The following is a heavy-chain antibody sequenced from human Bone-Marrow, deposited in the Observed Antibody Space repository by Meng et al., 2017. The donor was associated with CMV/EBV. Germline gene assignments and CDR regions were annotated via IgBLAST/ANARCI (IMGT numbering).Heavy chain of an antibody. V-gene: IGHV3-30*02. Sequence: GESLKISCAASGFTFSSYGMHWVRQAPGKGLEWVAFIRYDGSNKFYADSVKGRFTISRDNSKNTLYLQMNSLRAEDTAVYYCAKEGGPYCSSTSCPIGAFDIWGQGTMVTVSS. D-gene: IGHD2-2*01. CDR1: GFTFSSYG. J-gene: IGHJ3*02. CDR3: AKEGGPYCSSTSCPIGAFDI. CDR2: IRYDGSNK.